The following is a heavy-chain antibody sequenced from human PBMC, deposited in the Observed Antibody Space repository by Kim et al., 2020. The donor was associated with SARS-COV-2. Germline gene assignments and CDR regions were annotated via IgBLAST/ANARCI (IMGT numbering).Heavy chain of an antibody. CDR1: GFTFSSYS. D-gene: IGHD1-26*01. V-gene: IGHV3-21*01. CDR2: ISSSSSYI. Sequence: GGSLRLSCAASGFTFSSYSMNWVRQAPGKGLEWVSSISSSSSYIYYADSVKGRFTISRDNAKNSLYLQMNSLRAEDTAVYYCARAPSYRWEQPGDWYFDLWGRGTLVTVSS. CDR3: ARAPSYRWEQPGDWYFDL. J-gene: IGHJ2*01.